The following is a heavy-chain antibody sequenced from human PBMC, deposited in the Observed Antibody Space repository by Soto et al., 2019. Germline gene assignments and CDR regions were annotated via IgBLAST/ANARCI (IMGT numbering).Heavy chain of an antibody. V-gene: IGHV3-30-3*01. Sequence: GGSLRLSCAASGFTFSSYAMHWVRQAPGKGLEWVAVISYDGSNKYYADSVKGRFTISRDNSKNTLYLQMNSLRAEDTAVYYCARVVAARPDPSLSYWGQGTLVTVSS. CDR3: ARVVAARPDPSLSY. D-gene: IGHD6-6*01. CDR1: GFTFSSYA. CDR2: ISYDGSNK. J-gene: IGHJ4*02.